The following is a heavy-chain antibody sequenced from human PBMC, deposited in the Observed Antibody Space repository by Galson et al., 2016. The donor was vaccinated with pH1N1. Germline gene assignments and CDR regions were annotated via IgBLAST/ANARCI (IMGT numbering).Heavy chain of an antibody. CDR3: ARRYYFDY. CDR1: GNTFTSYY. J-gene: IGHJ4*02. V-gene: IGHV1-46*03. Sequence: SVKVSCKASGNTFTSYYMHGVRQAPGQGLEWMGTINPSGGSTTYAQKFQGRVTMTHDTATNTVYMELSSLRSDDTAVYYCARRYYFDYWGQGTLVTVSS. CDR2: INPSGGST.